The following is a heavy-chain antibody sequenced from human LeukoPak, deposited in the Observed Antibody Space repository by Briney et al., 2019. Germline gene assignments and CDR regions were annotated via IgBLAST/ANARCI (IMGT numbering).Heavy chain of an antibody. Sequence: GGSLRLSCTTSRLTFSTSGFNWVRQAPGKGLEWVASIGPTGFDRYHADSIKGRFTISRDNANNFLYLQMDSLRAEDTAVYYCATETNGRHYDYWGQGTLLTVSS. CDR3: ATETNGRHYDY. CDR2: IGPTGFDR. V-gene: IGHV3-21*06. J-gene: IGHJ4*02. CDR1: RLTFSTSG. D-gene: IGHD1-14*01.